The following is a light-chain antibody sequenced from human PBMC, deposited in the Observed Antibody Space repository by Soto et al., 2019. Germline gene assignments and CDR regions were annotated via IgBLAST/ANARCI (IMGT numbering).Light chain of an antibody. CDR2: DVT. CDR1: SSDVGGYNY. CDR3: TSYTTSSPYLV. V-gene: IGLV2-14*03. Sequence: QSVLTQPASVSGSPGQSITISCTGTSSDVGGYNYVSWYQHHPGKVPKLMIYDVTNRPSGVSNRFSGSKSGNTASLTISGLQAEDEADYYCTSYTTSSPYLVFGGGTKVTVL. J-gene: IGLJ3*02.